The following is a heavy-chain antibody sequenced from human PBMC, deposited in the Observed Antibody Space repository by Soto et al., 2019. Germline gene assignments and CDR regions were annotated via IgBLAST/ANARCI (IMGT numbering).Heavy chain of an antibody. CDR2: IRSSTSDT. V-gene: IGHV3-21*04. CDR3: AKATATGGGAFDI. J-gene: IGHJ3*02. Sequence: GGSLRLSCEASGFTFTSYSMNWVRQAPGKGLEWVASIRSSTSDTYYADSVKGRFTISRDSSQNTVYLQMNSLTAGDTALYYCAKATATGGGAFDICGQGTMVTVSS. D-gene: IGHD2-8*02. CDR1: GFTFTSYS.